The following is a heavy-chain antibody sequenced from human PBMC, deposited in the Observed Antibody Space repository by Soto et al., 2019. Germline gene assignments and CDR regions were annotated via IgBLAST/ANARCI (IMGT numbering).Heavy chain of an antibody. CDR2: INADYGNT. Sequence: QAQLVQSGAEVRKPGASVKVSCKASGYTFYSHSISWVRQAPGQGLEWMGRINADYGNTQYAQKFRGRVTMTTDTSTTTAYMELTHLRSDDTAVYYCARCIQGDYYYGMDVWGQGTTVTVSS. CDR1: GYTFYSHS. CDR3: ARCIQGDYYYGMDV. J-gene: IGHJ6*02. D-gene: IGHD5-18*01. V-gene: IGHV1-18*01.